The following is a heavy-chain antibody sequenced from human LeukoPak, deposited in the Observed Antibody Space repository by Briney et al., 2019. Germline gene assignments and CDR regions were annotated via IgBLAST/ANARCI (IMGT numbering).Heavy chain of an antibody. V-gene: IGHV1-8*03. CDR3: AKGWGSLWYFYYMDV. Sequence: ASVKVPCKASGYTFTSYDINWVRQATGQGLEWMGWMNPNSGNTGYAQKFQGRVTITRNTSISTAYMELSSLRSEDTAVYYCAKGWGSLWYFYYMDVWGKGTTVTISS. J-gene: IGHJ6*03. CDR1: GYTFTSYD. D-gene: IGHD3-16*01. CDR2: MNPNSGNT.